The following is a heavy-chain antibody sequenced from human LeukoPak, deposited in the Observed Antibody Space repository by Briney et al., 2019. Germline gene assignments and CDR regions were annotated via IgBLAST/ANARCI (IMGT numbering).Heavy chain of an antibody. J-gene: IGHJ4*02. Sequence: GESLKISCKGSGYSFTSYWIGWVRQMPGKGLEWMGIIYPGDSDTRYSPSFQGHVTISADKSISTAYLQWSSLKASDTAMYYCARQYYYDSSGSSFDYWGKGTLVTVSS. CDR1: GYSFTSYW. D-gene: IGHD3-22*01. CDR2: IYPGDSDT. CDR3: ARQYYYDSSGSSFDY. V-gene: IGHV5-51*01.